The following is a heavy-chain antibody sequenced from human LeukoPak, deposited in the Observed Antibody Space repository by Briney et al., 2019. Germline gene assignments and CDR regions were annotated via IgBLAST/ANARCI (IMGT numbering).Heavy chain of an antibody. CDR3: AKGSRGDRQPLLPHFDY. CDR1: GFTFDDYA. J-gene: IGHJ4*02. CDR2: ISWDGGST. Sequence: GSLRLSCAASGFTFDDYAMHWVRQAPGKGLEWVSLISWDGGSTYYADSVKGRFTISRDNSKNSLYLQMNSLRAEDTALYYCAKGSRGDRQPLLPHFDYWGQGTLVTVSS. V-gene: IGHV3-43D*03. D-gene: IGHD1-26*01.